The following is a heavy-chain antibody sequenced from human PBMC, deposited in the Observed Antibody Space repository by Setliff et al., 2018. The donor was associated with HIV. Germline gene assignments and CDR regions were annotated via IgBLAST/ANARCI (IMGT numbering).Heavy chain of an antibody. CDR1: GFTFTDYW. D-gene: IGHD6-13*01. V-gene: IGHV3-74*01. CDR2: ITGIGGGT. J-gene: IGHJ4*02. Sequence: GGSLRLSCAASGFTFTDYWMHWVRQVPGQGLMWVSGITGIGGGTYYADSVKGRFTISRDNARNTLYLEMNSLRVEDTAVYYCVRVAGFSSSWFGYWGPGTLVTVSS. CDR3: VRVAGFSSSWFGY.